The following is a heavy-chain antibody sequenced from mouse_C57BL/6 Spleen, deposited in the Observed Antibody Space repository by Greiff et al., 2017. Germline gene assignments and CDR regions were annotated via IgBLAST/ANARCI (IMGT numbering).Heavy chain of an antibody. V-gene: IGHV1-80*01. J-gene: IGHJ4*01. D-gene: IGHD1-1*01. CDR1: GYAFSSYW. CDR2: IYPGDGDT. Sequence: QVQLKQSGAELVKPGASVKISCKASGYAFSSYWMNLVKQRPGKGLEWIGQIYPGDGDTNYNGKFKGKATLTADKSSSTAYMQLSSLTSEDAAVYVCARSGSSYENYAMDYWGQGTSVTVSS. CDR3: ARSGSSYENYAMDY.